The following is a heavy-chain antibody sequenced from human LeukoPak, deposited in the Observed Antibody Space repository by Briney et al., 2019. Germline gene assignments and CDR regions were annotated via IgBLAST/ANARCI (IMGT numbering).Heavy chain of an antibody. J-gene: IGHJ4*02. V-gene: IGHV3-33*01. CDR1: GFTFSGFN. CDR3: AIREPIGY. D-gene: IGHD1-14*01. Sequence: PGGSLRLSCAASGFTFSGFNLHWVRQAPGKGLEWVAVIWHDGSNKYYTDSVKGRFTISRDDSKNTLYLQMNSLRAEDTALYYCAIREPIGYWGQGTLVTVSS. CDR2: IWHDGSNK.